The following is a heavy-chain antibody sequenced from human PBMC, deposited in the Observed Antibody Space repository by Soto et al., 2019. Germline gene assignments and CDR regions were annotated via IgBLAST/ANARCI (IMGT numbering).Heavy chain of an antibody. CDR3: ARCTVDTIVTWGWCHYLDP. D-gene: IGHD5-18*01. J-gene: IGHJ5*02. V-gene: IGHV3-23*01. Sequence: EVQLLDSGGGLVQPGGSLRLSCAASGFTFSSSAMSWVRQAPGKGLEWVSAVSGSGGTTYYADSVRGRFTISRDNSKNTLYLQMNSLRAEDTAIYFCARCTVDTIVTWGWCHYLDPWGQGTLVTVSS. CDR2: VSGSGGTT. CDR1: GFTFSSSA.